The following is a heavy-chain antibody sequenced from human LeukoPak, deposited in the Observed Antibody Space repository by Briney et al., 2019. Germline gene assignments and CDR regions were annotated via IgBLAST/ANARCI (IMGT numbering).Heavy chain of an antibody. J-gene: IGHJ4*02. CDR3: AKESDSSSWVTIDF. CDR1: GFTFSSYG. V-gene: IGHV3-30*02. CDR2: IRYDGSNK. D-gene: IGHD6-13*01. Sequence: GGSLRLSCAASGFTFSSYGMHWVRQAPGKGLEWVAFIRYDGSNKYYADSVKGRFTISRDNSKNTLYLQMNSLRAEDTAVYYCAKESDSSSWVTIDFWGQGTLVTVSS.